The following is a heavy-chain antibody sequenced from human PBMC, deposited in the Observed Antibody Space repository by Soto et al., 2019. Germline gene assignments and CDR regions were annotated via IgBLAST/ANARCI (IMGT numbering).Heavy chain of an antibody. CDR3: ARSPVDTAMVSAFDI. V-gene: IGHV1-69*06. J-gene: IGHJ3*02. Sequence: SVKVSCKASGGTFSSYAISWVRQAPGQGLEWMGGIIPIFGTANYAQKFQGRVTITADKSTSTAYMELSSLRSEDTAVYYCARSPVDTAMVSAFDIWGQGTMVTVSS. CDR1: GGTFSSYA. CDR2: IIPIFGTA. D-gene: IGHD5-18*01.